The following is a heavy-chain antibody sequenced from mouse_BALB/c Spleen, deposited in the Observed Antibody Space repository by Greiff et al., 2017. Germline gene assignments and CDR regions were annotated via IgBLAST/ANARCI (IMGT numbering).Heavy chain of an antibody. CDR3: ARDSPVYGIAY. V-gene: IGHV5-17*02. CDR2: ISSCSNII. CDR1: GFTFSSFG. D-gene: IGHD2-12*01. J-gene: IGHJ4*01. Sequence: EVQLQESGGGLVQPGGSRKLSCAASGFTFSSFGMHWVRQAPEKGLEWVAYISSCSNIINYADTVRGRFTISKDNPMNTLFLQMNSLRFWDTAMYYCARDSPVYGIAYWGQGTSVTVAA.